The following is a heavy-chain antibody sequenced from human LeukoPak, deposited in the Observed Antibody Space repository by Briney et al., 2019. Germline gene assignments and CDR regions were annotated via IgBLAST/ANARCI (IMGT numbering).Heavy chain of an antibody. CDR1: GFTFNNYA. J-gene: IGHJ4*02. CDR2: LSNSGGST. V-gene: IGHV3-23*01. Sequence: GGSLRLSCAASGFTFNNYAMSWVRQAPGKGLEWVSTLSNSGGSTYYADSVKGRFTISRDNSKNALYLQMNSLRDEDTAIYYCANRRNYASDYWGQGTLVTVSS. D-gene: IGHD1-14*01. CDR3: ANRRNYASDY.